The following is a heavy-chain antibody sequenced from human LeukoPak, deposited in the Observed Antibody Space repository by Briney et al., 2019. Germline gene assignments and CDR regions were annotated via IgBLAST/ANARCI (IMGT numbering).Heavy chain of an antibody. V-gene: IGHV3-48*03. Sequence: GGSLRLSCAASGFTFSSYEMNWVRQAPGKGLEWVSYISSSGSIIYYADSVKGRFTISRDNSKNTLYLQMNSLRAEDTAVYYCAKAGAYYYGSGSLNWFDPWGQGTLVTVSS. D-gene: IGHD3-10*01. J-gene: IGHJ5*02. CDR1: GFTFSSYE. CDR3: AKAGAYYYGSGSLNWFDP. CDR2: ISSSGSII.